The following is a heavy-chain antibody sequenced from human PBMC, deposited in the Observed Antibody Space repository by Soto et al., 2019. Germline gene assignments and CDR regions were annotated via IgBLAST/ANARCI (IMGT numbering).Heavy chain of an antibody. J-gene: IGHJ4*02. V-gene: IGHV4-30-4*01. Sequence: QVQLQESGPGLVKPSQTLSLTCTVSGGSISSGDYYWSWIRQPPGKGLEWIGYIYYSGSTYYNPSLKSRVTISVDPSKNQFSLKLSSVTAADTAVYYCAREAYCSSTSCSEYDYWGQGTLVTVSS. CDR2: IYYSGST. CDR1: GGSISSGDYY. CDR3: AREAYCSSTSCSEYDY. D-gene: IGHD2-2*01.